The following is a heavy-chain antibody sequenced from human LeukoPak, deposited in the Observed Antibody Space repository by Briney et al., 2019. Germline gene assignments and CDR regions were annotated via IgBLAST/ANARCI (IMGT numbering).Heavy chain of an antibody. J-gene: IGHJ6*02. CDR2: ISYDGSNK. V-gene: IGHV3-30*18. Sequence: GGSLRLSCAASGFTVSSYGMRWVRQAPGKGMEWVAVISYDGSNKYYADSVKGRFTISRDNSKNTLYLQMNSLRAEDTAVYYCAKEMAVLYYYYYGMDVWGQGTTVTVSS. D-gene: IGHD5-24*01. CDR1: GFTVSSYG. CDR3: AKEMAVLYYYYYGMDV.